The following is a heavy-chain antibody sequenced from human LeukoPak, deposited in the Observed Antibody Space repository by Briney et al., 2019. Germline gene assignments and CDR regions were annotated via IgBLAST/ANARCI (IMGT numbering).Heavy chain of an antibody. D-gene: IGHD1-14*01. CDR3: AGMRITTPTVRTLDY. V-gene: IGHV4-59*01. CDR2: IYYTGST. J-gene: IGHJ4*02. CDR1: GGSMSTYY. Sequence: PSETLSLTCTVSGGSMSTYYWTWIRQPPGKGLEWIGFIYYTGSTNYNPSLKSRVTISVDTSKNQFSLKLSSVTAEDTAVSYCAGMRITTPTVRTLDYWGQGTLVTVPS.